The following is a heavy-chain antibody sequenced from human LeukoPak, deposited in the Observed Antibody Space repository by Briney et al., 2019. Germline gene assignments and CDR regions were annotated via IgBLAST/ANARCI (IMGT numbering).Heavy chain of an antibody. D-gene: IGHD1-1*01. Sequence: SEALSLTCAVYGGSFSGYYWSWIRQPPGKGLEWIGEINHSGSTNYNPSLKSRVTISVDTSKNQFSLKLSSVTAADTAVYYCARGTTGTTWGDYYYYYYMDVWGKGTTVTISS. CDR1: GGSFSGYY. J-gene: IGHJ6*03. CDR3: ARGTTGTTWGDYYYYYYMDV. V-gene: IGHV4-34*01. CDR2: INHSGST.